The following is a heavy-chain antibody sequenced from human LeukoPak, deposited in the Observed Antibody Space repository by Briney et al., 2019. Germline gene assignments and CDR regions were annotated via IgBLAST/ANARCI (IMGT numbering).Heavy chain of an antibody. Sequence: SETLSLTCTVSGGSISSYYWSWIRQPPGKGLEWIGYIYYSGSTNYNPSLKSRVTISVDTSKNQFSLKLSSVTAADTAVYYCARPGEVGSYPLGAFDIWGQGTMVTVSS. V-gene: IGHV4-59*08. CDR1: GGSISSYY. D-gene: IGHD1-26*01. CDR2: IYYSGST. J-gene: IGHJ3*02. CDR3: ARPGEVGSYPLGAFDI.